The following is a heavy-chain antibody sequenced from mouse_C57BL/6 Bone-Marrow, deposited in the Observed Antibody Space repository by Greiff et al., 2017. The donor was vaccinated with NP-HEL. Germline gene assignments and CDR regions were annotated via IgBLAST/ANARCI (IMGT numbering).Heavy chain of an antibody. Sequence: AAEGVDFSRYWMSWVRRAPGKGLEWIGEINPDSSTINYAPSLKDKFIISRDNAKNTLYLQMSKVRSEDTALYYCARRGAPYYYGSSSYFDVWGTGTTVTVSS. CDR2: INPDSSTI. J-gene: IGHJ1*03. CDR1: GVDFSRYW. D-gene: IGHD1-1*01. V-gene: IGHV4-1*01. CDR3: ARRGAPYYYGSSSYFDV.